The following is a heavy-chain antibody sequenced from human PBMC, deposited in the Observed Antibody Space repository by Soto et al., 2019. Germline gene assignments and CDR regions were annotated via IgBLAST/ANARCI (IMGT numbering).Heavy chain of an antibody. V-gene: IGHV3-30-3*01. J-gene: IGHJ4*02. CDR1: GFTFSSYA. Sequence: PGGSLRLSCAASGFTFSSYATHWVRQAPGKGLEWVAVISYDGSNKYYADSVKGRFTISRDNSKNTLYLQMNSLRAEDTAVYYCARDMNQKITGTTLFYYWGQGTLVTVSS. CDR2: ISYDGSNK. D-gene: IGHD1-7*01. CDR3: ARDMNQKITGTTLFYY.